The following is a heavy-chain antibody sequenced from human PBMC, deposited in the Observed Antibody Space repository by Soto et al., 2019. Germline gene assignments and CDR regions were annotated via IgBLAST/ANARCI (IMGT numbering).Heavy chain of an antibody. CDR1: GFTFSSYA. CDR2: ISGSGARA. J-gene: IGHJ3*02. CDR3: ATQIFKGELYAFDI. Sequence: EVQLLASGGGWVQPGGSLRLSCVASGFTFSSYAMTWVRQTPGEVLESVAGISGSGARAHYADSVTGRFNISRDNSKNILDLHLNSLRAEDTAVYCCATQIFKGELYAFDIWGQGTMVIGSS. D-gene: IGHD1-7*01. V-gene: IGHV3-23*01.